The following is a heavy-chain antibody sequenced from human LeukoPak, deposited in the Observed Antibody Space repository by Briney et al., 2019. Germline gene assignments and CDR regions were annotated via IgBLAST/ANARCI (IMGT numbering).Heavy chain of an antibody. J-gene: IGHJ4*02. D-gene: IGHD7-27*01. CDR2: TYYSGST. Sequence: SETLSLTCTVSGGSISSSSYYWGWIRQPPGKGLEWIGSTYYSGSTYYNPSLKSRVTISVDTSKNQFSLKLSSVTAADTAVYYCAGGNWGHFDYWGQGTLVTVSS. V-gene: IGHV4-39*01. CDR1: GGSISSSSYY. CDR3: AGGNWGHFDY.